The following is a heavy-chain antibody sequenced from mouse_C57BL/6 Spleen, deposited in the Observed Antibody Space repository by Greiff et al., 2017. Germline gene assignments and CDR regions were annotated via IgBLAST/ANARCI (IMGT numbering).Heavy chain of an antibody. V-gene: IGHV1-15*01. J-gene: IGHJ3*01. Sequence: QVQLQQSGAELVRPGASVTLSCKASGYTFTDYEMHWVKQTPVHGLEWIGAIDPETGGTAYNQKFKGKAILTADKSSSTAYMELRSLTSEDSAVYYCTREQSRAYWGQGTLVTVSA. CDR2: IDPETGGT. D-gene: IGHD6-2*01. CDR3: TREQSRAY. CDR1: GYTFTDYE.